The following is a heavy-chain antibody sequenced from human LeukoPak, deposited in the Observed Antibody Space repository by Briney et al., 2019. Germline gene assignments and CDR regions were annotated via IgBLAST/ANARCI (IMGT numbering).Heavy chain of an antibody. CDR1: GFTFSSYG. J-gene: IGHJ4*02. CDR3: ARAPASYYYDSSGYYYFDY. D-gene: IGHD3-22*01. Sequence: GGSLRLSCAASGFTFSSYGMHWVRQAPGKGLEWVAVIWYDGSNKYYADSVKGRFTISRDNSKNTLYLQMSSLRAEDTAVYYCARAPASYYYDSSGYYYFDYWGQGTLVTVSS. V-gene: IGHV3-33*01. CDR2: IWYDGSNK.